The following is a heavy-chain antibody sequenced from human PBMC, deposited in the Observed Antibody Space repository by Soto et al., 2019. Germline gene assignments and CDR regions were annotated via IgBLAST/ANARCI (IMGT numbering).Heavy chain of an antibody. V-gene: IGHV4-59*01. CDR2: IYYSGST. CDR1: GGSISNYY. D-gene: IGHD6-13*01. CDR3: ARTDYYSTNWYFYH. Sequence: SETLSLTCTVSGGSISNYYWSWIRQPPGKGLEWIGYIYYSGSTNYSPSLKSRVTISVDTSKNQFSLKLSSVTAADTAVYYCARTDYYSTNWYFYHWGQGTLVTVSS. J-gene: IGHJ4*02.